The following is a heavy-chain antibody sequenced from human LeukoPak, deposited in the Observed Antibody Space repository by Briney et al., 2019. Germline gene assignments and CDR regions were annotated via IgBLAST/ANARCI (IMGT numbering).Heavy chain of an antibody. V-gene: IGHV3-30*03. Sequence: GGSLRLSCAASGLTFSNYGMHWVRQAPGKGLEWVSVISYDGSSKYYADSVKGRFTISRDNSKNTLYLQMNSLRAEDTAVYYCARDIPYSSGWYGWFDPWGQGTLVTVSS. J-gene: IGHJ5*02. CDR3: ARDIPYSSGWYGWFDP. D-gene: IGHD6-19*01. CDR1: GLTFSNYG. CDR2: ISYDGSSK.